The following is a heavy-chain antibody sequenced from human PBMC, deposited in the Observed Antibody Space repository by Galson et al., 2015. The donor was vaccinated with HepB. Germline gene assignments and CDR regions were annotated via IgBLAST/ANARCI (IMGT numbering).Heavy chain of an antibody. CDR1: GFALSNYG. J-gene: IGHJ4*02. CDR3: AKRLFVPTDC. V-gene: IGHV3-23*01. CDR2: FGTSGDKT. Sequence: SLRLSCAASGFALSNYGMNWVSQAPGKGLEWVSGFGTSGDKTSYADSVKGRFTISRDNSRNTLYLQMNSLRAEDTAVYYCAKRLFVPTDCWGQGTLVTVSS.